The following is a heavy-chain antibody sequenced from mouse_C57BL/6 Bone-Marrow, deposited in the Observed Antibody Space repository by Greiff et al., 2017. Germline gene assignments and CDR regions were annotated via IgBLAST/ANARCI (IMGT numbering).Heavy chain of an antibody. Sequence: VQVVESGAELARPGASVKLSCKASGYTFTSYGISWVKQRTGQGLEWIGEIYPRSGNTYYNEKFKGKATLTADKSSSTAYMELRSLTSEDSAVYFCARSGSYYSNYLAWFAYWGQGTLVTVSA. J-gene: IGHJ3*01. CDR1: GYTFTSYG. CDR3: ARSGSYYSNYLAWFAY. CDR2: IYPRSGNT. V-gene: IGHV1-81*01. D-gene: IGHD2-5*01.